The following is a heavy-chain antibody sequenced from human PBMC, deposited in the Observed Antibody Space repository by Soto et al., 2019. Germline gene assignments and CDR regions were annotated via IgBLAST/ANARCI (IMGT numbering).Heavy chain of an antibody. CDR3: TTDQSTGMDF. V-gene: IGHV3-15*01. J-gene: IGHJ6*02. Sequence: LSCADSWLHFINAWMSCILHAPGKGLEWVGRIKSKTDGGTTDYAAPVKCRFTISRDDSKNTLYLQMNSLKTEDTAVYYCTTDQSTGMDFWGQGSTVTVSS. CDR2: IKSKTDGGTT. CDR1: WLHFINAW.